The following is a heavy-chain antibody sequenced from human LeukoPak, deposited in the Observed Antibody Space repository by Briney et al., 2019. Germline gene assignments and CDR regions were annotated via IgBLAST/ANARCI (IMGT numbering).Heavy chain of an antibody. J-gene: IGHJ4*02. CDR1: GFTFSHYA. D-gene: IGHD1-26*01. Sequence: GGSLRLSCAASGFTFSHYAMHWVRQAPGKGLEWVAVISYDASHQYSADSVKGRLTISRDNSRHTLFLQMNSLRPEDTAVYYCARARNGTLKYWGQGTLVTVSS. V-gene: IGHV3-30*01. CDR3: ARARNGTLKY. CDR2: ISYDASHQ.